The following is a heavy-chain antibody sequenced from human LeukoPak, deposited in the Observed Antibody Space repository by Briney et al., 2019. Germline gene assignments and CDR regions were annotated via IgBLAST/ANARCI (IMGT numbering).Heavy chain of an antibody. Sequence: SETLSLTCTVSGDSFSSGSYHWSWIRQPAGKGLEWIGRISSSGITNYNPSLKSRVTISLDTSKNQFSLNLNSVTAADTAVYYCARTGYSSGWYRGGVDYWGQGTLVTVSS. V-gene: IGHV4-61*02. D-gene: IGHD6-19*01. CDR1: GDSFSSGSYH. J-gene: IGHJ4*02. CDR2: ISSSGIT. CDR3: ARTGYSSGWYRGGVDY.